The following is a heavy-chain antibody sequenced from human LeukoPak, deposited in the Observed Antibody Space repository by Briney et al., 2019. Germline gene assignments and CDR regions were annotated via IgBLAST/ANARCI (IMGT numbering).Heavy chain of an antibody. CDR3: VSLQSRLGGEWPL. V-gene: IGHV3-30*01. Sequence: GGSLRLSCAASGFTFSTFAIHWVRQAPGKGLEWVAVTSSDGSNTYVDSVKGRFTISRANSKNTLSLHMTSLRPEDTAVYYCVSLQSRLGGEWPLWGQGTRVTVTS. CDR1: GFTFSTFA. J-gene: IGHJ4*02. D-gene: IGHD3-10*01. CDR2: TSSDGSNT.